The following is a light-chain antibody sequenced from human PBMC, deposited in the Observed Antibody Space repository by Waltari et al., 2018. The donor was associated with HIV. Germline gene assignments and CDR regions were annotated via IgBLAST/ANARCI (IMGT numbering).Light chain of an antibody. V-gene: IGLV1-44*01. CDR3: SVWDVTLNGLV. CDR1: PSNIWRRS. J-gene: IGLJ2*01. Sequence: QSLLTQSPSASGTHGQRLNIPCFGPPSNIWRRSVHWFQPFPGTPPRLVIFRNTERPSGVPDRFAGSKSGTSASLAISGLHSQDEADYYCSVWDVTLNGLVFGGGTRLTVL. CDR2: RNT.